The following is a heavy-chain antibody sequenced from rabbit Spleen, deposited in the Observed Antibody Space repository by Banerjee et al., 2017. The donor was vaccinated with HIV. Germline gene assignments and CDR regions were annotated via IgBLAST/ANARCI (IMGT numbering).Heavy chain of an antibody. J-gene: IGHJ3*01. V-gene: IGHV1S45*01. Sequence: QEQLVESGGGLVQPEGSLTLTCTASGFDFSDDYWLCWVRQAPGKGLEWIGCIYTGSGVKIHYASWAKGRITISKTSSTTVTLQMTSLTAADTATYFCARGGCYTRSDLWGQGTLVTVS. CDR1: GFDFSDDYW. CDR3: ARGGCYTRSDL. CDR2: IYTGSGVKI. D-gene: IGHD1-1*01.